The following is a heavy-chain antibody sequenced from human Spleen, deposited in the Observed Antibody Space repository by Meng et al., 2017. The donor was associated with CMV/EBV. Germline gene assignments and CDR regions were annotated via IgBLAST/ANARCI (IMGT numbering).Heavy chain of an antibody. V-gene: IGHV4-31*02. Sequence: AGSHWSWIRQHPGEGLEWIGQIYYTGSTYYNPSLKSRVTISIDTSKNQFSLELTSVTAADTAVYYCARGQDDSLRYFDWLLYYFDYWGQGSLVTVSS. CDR3: ARGQDDSLRYFDWLLYYFDY. D-gene: IGHD3-9*01. CDR1: AGSH. J-gene: IGHJ4*02. CDR2: IYYTGST.